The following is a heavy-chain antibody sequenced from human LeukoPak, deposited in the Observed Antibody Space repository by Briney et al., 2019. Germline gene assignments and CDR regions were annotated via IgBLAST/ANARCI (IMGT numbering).Heavy chain of an antibody. Sequence: GSLRLSCAASGFTFSSYEMNWVRQAPGKGLEWVSYISSSGSTIYYADSVKGRFTISRDNAKNSLYLQMNSLRAEDTAVYYCAELGITMIGGVWGKGTTVTIPS. CDR1: GFTFSSYE. V-gene: IGHV3-48*03. D-gene: IGHD3-10*02. J-gene: IGHJ6*04. CDR3: AELGITMIGGV. CDR2: ISSSGSTI.